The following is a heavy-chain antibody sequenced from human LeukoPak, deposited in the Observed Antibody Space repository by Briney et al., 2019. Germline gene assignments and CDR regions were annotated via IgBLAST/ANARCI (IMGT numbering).Heavy chain of an antibody. D-gene: IGHD5-24*01. Sequence: SETPSLTCAVYGGSFSGYYWSWIRQPPGKGLEWIGEINHSGSTNYNPSLKSRVTISVDRSKNQFSLKLNSVTAADTAVYYCVRDDGYNWAYWGQGTLVTVSS. V-gene: IGHV4-34*01. CDR2: INHSGST. J-gene: IGHJ4*02. CDR1: GGSFSGYY. CDR3: VRDDGYNWAY.